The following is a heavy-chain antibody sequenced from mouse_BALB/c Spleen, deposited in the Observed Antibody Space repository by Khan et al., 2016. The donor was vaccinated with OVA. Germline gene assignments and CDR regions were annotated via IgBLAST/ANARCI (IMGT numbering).Heavy chain of an antibody. Sequence: EVQLQQSGPELAKPGASVKISCKTSGYTFTEYTVHWVKQSLGKSLDWIGVINPKNGGTAYNQKFKGKATLTVDKSSSPAYMEFRSLASEDSAVYSCARDAGRYWGQGTSVTVAS. CDR2: INPKNGGT. D-gene: IGHD3-3*01. J-gene: IGHJ4*01. CDR1: GYTFTEYT. V-gene: IGHV1-18*01. CDR3: ARDAGRY.